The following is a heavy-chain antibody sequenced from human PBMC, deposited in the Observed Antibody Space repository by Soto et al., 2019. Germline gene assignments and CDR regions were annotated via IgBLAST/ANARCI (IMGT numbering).Heavy chain of an antibody. CDR2: IYYSGST. CDR3: ARGRYCSGGSCYPLSENWFDP. D-gene: IGHD2-15*01. CDR1: GGSISSYY. Sequence: SENLSLTCTASGGSISSYYWIWIRQPPGKGPEWIGYIYYSGSTNYNPSLKSRFIISVDTSNNELSRKVSPLTGADRASYYCARGRYCSGGSCYPLSENWFDPWGQGTLVTSPQ. V-gene: IGHV4-59*01. J-gene: IGHJ5*02.